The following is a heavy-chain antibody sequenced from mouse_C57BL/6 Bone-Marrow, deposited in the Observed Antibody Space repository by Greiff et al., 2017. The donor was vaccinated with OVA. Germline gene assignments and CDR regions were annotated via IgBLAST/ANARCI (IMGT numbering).Heavy chain of an antibody. V-gene: IGHV1-64*01. D-gene: IGHD2-5*01. CDR1: GYTFTSYW. CDR2: IHPNSGST. Sequence: VQLQQSGAELVKPGASVKLSCKASGYTFTSYWMHWVKQRPGQGLEWIGMIHPNSGSTNYNEKFKSKATLTVDKSSSTVYMQLSSLTSEDTAVYYCVYSNYYFDYWGQGTTLTVSS. J-gene: IGHJ2*01. CDR3: VYSNYYFDY.